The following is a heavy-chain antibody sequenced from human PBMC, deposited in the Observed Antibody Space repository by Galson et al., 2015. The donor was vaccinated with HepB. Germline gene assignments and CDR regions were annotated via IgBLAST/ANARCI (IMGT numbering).Heavy chain of an antibody. D-gene: IGHD3-22*01. Sequence: SVKVSCKASGVTFSSYAISWVRQAPGQGLEWMGGIIPLFRTANYAQKFQDRVTITADESTSTAYMELSSLTSEDTAVYYCARQYDSRGFYAYWGQGTLVTVSS. V-gene: IGHV1-69*13. J-gene: IGHJ4*02. CDR2: IIPLFRTA. CDR3: ARQYDSRGFYAY. CDR1: GVTFSSYA.